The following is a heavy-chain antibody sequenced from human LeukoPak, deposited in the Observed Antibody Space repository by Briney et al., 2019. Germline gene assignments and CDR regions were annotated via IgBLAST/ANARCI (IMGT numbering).Heavy chain of an antibody. J-gene: IGHJ3*02. D-gene: IGHD6-19*01. CDR1: GFTFSSYA. V-gene: IGHV3-23*01. CDR3: AISSGWSLGAFDI. CDR2: ISGSGGST. Sequence: PGGSLRLSCAASGFTFSSYAMSWVRQAPGKGLEWVSAISGSGGSTYYADSVKGRFTISRDNAKNSLYLQMNSLRAEDTAVYYCAISSGWSLGAFDIWGQGTMVTVSS.